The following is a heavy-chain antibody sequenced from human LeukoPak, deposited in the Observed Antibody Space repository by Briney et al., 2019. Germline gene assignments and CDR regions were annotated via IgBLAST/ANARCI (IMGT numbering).Heavy chain of an antibody. D-gene: IGHD3-10*01. J-gene: IGHJ4*02. CDR1: GYTLTELS. Sequence: ASVKVSCKVSGYTLTELSMHWVRQAPGKGLEWMGIIDPSGGGTSYAQKFQGRVTMTRDTSTSTVYMELSSLRSEDTAVYYCASLGSGSSPIIDFDYWGQGTLVTVSS. V-gene: IGHV1-46*01. CDR3: ASLGSGSSPIIDFDY. CDR2: IDPSGGGT.